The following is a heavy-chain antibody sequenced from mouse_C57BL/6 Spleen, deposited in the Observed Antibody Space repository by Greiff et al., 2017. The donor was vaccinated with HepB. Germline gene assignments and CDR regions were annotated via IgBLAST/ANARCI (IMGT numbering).Heavy chain of an antibody. V-gene: IGHV1-55*01. CDR1: GYTFTSYW. CDR3: ARGGYYYGSSGDYFDY. Sequence: QVHVKQPGAELVKPGASVKMSCKASGYTFTSYWITWVKQRPGQGLEWIGDIYPGSGSTNYNEKFKSKATLTVDTSSSTAYMQLSSLTSEDSAVYYCARGGYYYGSSGDYFDYWGQGTTLTVSS. J-gene: IGHJ2*01. CDR2: IYPGSGST. D-gene: IGHD1-1*01.